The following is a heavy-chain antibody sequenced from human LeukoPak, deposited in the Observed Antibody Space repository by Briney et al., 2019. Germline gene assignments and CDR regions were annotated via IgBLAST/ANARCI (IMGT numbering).Heavy chain of an antibody. CDR3: ARVWGSYDSSGVDAFDI. J-gene: IGHJ3*02. CDR1: GGSISSSNW. CDR2: IYHSGST. Sequence: PSETLSLTCAVSGGSISSSNWWSWVRQPPGKGLEWIGEIYHSGSTNYNPSLKSRVTISVDKSKNQFSLKLSSVTAADTAVYYCARVWGSYDSSGVDAFDIWGQGTMVTVSS. D-gene: IGHD3-22*01. V-gene: IGHV4-4*02.